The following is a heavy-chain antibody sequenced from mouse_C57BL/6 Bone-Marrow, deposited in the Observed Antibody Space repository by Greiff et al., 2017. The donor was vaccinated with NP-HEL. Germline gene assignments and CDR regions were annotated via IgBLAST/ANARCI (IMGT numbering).Heavy chain of an antibody. Sequence: EVMLVESGPELVKPGASVKISCKASGYSFTGYYMHWVKQSHGNILDWIGYIYPYNGVSSYNQKFKGKATLTVDKSSSTAYMELRSLTSEDSAVYDCARGGFYGSSFDYWGQGTTLTVSS. CDR2: IYPYNGVS. D-gene: IGHD1-1*01. CDR1: GYSFTGYY. J-gene: IGHJ2*01. V-gene: IGHV1-31*01. CDR3: ARGGFYGSSFDY.